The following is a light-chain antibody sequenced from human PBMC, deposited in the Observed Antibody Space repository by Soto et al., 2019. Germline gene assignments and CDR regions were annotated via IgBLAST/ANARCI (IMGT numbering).Light chain of an antibody. V-gene: IGLV2-11*01. Sequence: QSVLTQPRSVSGSPGQSVTISCTGSSSDVGNYNYVSWYQQHPGKVPKLMMYDVVKRPSGVPDRFSGSKSGNTASLTISGLQAADEAAYYCHSTAGIFALFGEGTKVTVL. CDR1: SSDVGNYNY. CDR3: HSTAGIFAL. CDR2: DVV. J-gene: IGLJ2*01.